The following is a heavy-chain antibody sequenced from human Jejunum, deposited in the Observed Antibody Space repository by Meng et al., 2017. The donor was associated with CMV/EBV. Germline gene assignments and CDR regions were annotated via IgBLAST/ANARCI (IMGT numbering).Heavy chain of an antibody. J-gene: IGHJ4*02. CDR2: ISASTSAI. CDR1: GFTFSSYE. Sequence: SGFTFSSYEMNWVRQIPGKGLEWISYISASTSAIYYAASVKGRFTISRDNFKNSLYLLMESLRADDTAIYYCVRGGSSGTLKYFDYWGQGALVTVSS. CDR3: VRGGSSGTLKYFDY. D-gene: IGHD3-3*01. V-gene: IGHV3-48*03.